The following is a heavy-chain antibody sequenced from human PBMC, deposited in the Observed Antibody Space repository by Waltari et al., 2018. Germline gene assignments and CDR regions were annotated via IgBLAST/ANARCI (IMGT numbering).Heavy chain of an antibody. CDR3: AKSPWNGPLDY. Sequence: QEHLVQSGAEVKKPGASVKVSCKASGYTLTGNYIHWVRQAPGQGLEWMGWINPNSGGTNYAKKFQGRVTVTRDTSISTAYMEVSSLRSDDTAVYYCAKSPWNGPLDYWGQGTLVTVSS. CDR1: GYTLTGNY. D-gene: IGHD2-8*01. J-gene: IGHJ4*02. CDR2: INPNSGGT. V-gene: IGHV1-2*02.